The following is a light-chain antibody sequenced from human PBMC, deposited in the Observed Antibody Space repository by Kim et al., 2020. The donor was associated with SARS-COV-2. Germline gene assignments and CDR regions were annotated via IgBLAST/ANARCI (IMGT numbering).Light chain of an antibody. Sequence: QTATLTCTGNSNDVGGQEAAWLQLHQHDPPNILSDSINHRPSGISARFSASRSGNTAALTITGLQPEDEADNYCSAWDSSLNAWVFGGGTQLTVL. J-gene: IGLJ3*02. CDR2: SIN. CDR3: SAWDSSLNAWV. CDR1: SNDVGGQE. V-gene: IGLV10-54*04.